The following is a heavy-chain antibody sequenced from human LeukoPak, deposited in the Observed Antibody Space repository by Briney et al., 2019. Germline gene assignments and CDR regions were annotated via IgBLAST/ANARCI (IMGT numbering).Heavy chain of an antibody. J-gene: IGHJ4*02. CDR1: GGTFSSYA. V-gene: IGHV1-69*06. D-gene: IGHD5-18*01. Sequence: ASVKVSCKASGGTFSSYAISWVRQAPGQGLEWMGGIIPIFGTANYAQKFQGRVTITADKSTSTAYMELSSLRSEDTAVYYCASEPGGYSYGHPVYFDYWGQGTLVTVSS. CDR3: ASEPGGYSYGHPVYFDY. CDR2: IIPIFGTA.